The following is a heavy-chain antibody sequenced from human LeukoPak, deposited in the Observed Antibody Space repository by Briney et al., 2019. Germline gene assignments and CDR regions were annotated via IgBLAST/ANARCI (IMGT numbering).Heavy chain of an antibody. V-gene: IGHV3-21*01. CDR2: ISSSRSHI. J-gene: IGHJ4*02. D-gene: IGHD3-22*01. CDR3: ATMIVVDFDY. CDR1: GFIFSSYD. Sequence: PGGSLRLSCAASGFIFSSYDMNWVRQAPGKGLEWVSSISSSRSHIYYADSVKGRFTISRGNAKNSLYLQMNSLRAEDTAVYYCATMIVVDFDYWGQGTLVTVSS.